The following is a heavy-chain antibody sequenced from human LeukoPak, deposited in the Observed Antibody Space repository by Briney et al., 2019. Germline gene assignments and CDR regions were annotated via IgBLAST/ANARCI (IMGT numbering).Heavy chain of an antibody. J-gene: IGHJ6*03. CDR1: GYTFTNYG. V-gene: IGHV1-18*01. D-gene: IGHD3-3*01. Sequence: ASVKVSCKASGYTFTNYGISWVRQAPGQGLEWMGWISAYNGNTNYAQKLQGRGTMTTDTSTSTAYMELRSLRSDDTAVYYCAREEITIFGVVAGAMDVWGKGTTVTVSS. CDR3: AREEITIFGVVAGAMDV. CDR2: ISAYNGNT.